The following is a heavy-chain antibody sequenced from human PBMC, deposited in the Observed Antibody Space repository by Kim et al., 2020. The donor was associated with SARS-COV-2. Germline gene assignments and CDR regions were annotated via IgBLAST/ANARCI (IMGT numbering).Heavy chain of an antibody. CDR1: GGSVSSGSYY. CDR2: IYYSGST. J-gene: IGHJ3*02. D-gene: IGHD3-10*01. V-gene: IGHV4-61*01. Sequence: SETLSLTCTVSGGSVSSGSYYWSWIRQPPGKGLEWIGYIYYSGSTNYNPSLKSRVTISVDTSKNQFSLKLSSVTAADTAVYYCAGTTVVRGVITGYDIWGQGTMLTVSS. CDR3: AGTTVVRGVITGYDI.